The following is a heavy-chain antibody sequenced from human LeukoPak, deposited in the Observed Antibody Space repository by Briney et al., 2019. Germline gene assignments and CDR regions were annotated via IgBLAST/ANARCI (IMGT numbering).Heavy chain of an antibody. J-gene: IGHJ4*02. CDR3: ARGLLWFGDLLYAGDIDY. D-gene: IGHD3-10*01. CDR1: GYSFTSYE. V-gene: IGHV1-8*01. Sequence: ASVKVSCKASGYSFTSYEVNWVRQATGQGLEWMGWMNPNSGNTDYAQKFKGRVTMTRNTSINTAYMELSSLRSEDTAVYYCARGLLWFGDLLYAGDIDYWGQGALVTVSS. CDR2: MNPNSGNT.